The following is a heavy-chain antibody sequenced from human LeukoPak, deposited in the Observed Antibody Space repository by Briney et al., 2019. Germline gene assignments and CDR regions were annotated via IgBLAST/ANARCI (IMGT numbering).Heavy chain of an antibody. J-gene: IGHJ4*02. CDR2: IYSSGST. Sequence: GGSLRLSCVASGFSVNDNYMYWVRQAPGKGLEWVSVIYSSGSTKYADFVKGRFTVSRDMSKNTLYLQMNSLRPEDTAVYYCARGDCGDNCYDLDYWGQGTLVTVSS. D-gene: IGHD2-21*02. CDR3: ARGDCGDNCYDLDY. CDR1: GFSVNDNY. V-gene: IGHV3-66*02.